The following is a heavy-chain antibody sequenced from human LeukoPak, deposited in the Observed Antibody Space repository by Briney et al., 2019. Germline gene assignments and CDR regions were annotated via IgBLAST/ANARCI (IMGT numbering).Heavy chain of an antibody. CDR1: GYTFTGYY. V-gene: IGHV1-2*02. CDR3: ARGPPRNIVVVVAATMTHLKPIDY. CDR2: INPNSGGT. D-gene: IGHD2-15*01. J-gene: IGHJ4*02. Sequence: ASVKVSCKASGYTFTGYYMHWVRQAPGQGLEWMGWINPNSGGTNYAQKFQGRVTMTRDTSISTAYMELSRLRSDDTAVYYCARGPPRNIVVVVAATMTHLKPIDYWGQGTLVTVSS.